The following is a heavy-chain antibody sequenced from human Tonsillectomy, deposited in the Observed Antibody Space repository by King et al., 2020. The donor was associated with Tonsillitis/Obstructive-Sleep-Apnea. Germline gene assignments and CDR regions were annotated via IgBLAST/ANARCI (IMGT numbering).Heavy chain of an antibody. Sequence: VQLQQWGAGLLKPSETLSLTCAVYGGSFSGYYWSWIRQPPGKGLEWIGEINHSGSTNYNPSLKSRVTISVDTSKNQFSLKLSSVTAADTAVYYCARGRQYQLLKWGCFDYWGQGTLVTVSS. J-gene: IGHJ4*02. V-gene: IGHV4-34*01. CDR2: INHSGST. CDR1: GGSFSGYY. D-gene: IGHD2-2*01. CDR3: ARGRQYQLLKWGCFDY.